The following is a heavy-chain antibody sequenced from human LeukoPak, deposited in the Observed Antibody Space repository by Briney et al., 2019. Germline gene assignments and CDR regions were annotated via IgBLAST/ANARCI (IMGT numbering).Heavy chain of an antibody. CDR1: GGPISSSSYY. Sequence: PSETLSLTCTVPGGPISSSSYYWGWIRQPPGKGLEWIGSIYYSGSPYYNPSLKSRVTVSVDTSKNQFSLKLSSVPAADTAVYYCARQSTLAAAFGFDPWGQGTLVTVSS. CDR2: IYYSGSP. J-gene: IGHJ5*02. V-gene: IGHV4-39*01. D-gene: IGHD6-13*01. CDR3: ARQSTLAAAFGFDP.